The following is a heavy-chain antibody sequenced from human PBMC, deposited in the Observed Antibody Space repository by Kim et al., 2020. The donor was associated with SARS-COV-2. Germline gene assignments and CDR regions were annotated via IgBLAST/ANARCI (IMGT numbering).Heavy chain of an antibody. V-gene: IGHV3-23*01. J-gene: IGHJ4*02. CDR3: SASDY. CDR2: SGSGGRT. Sequence: SGSGGRTPYADSVKGRFTISRDNSKNTLYLQLNSMRAEDTAVYYCSASDYWGQGTLVTVSS.